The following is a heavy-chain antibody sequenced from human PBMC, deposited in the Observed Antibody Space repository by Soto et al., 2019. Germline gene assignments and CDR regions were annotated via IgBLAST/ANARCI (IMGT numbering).Heavy chain of an antibody. D-gene: IGHD3-10*01. CDR2: IYPGDSDT. CDR1: GYSFTSYW. Sequence: PGESLKISCKGSGYSFTSYWIGWVRQMPGKGLEWMGIIYPGDSDTRYSPSFQGQVTISADKSISTAYLQWSSLKASDTAMYYCARDRTYYYGSGSYYKYYYYYGMDVWGQGTTVTVSS. J-gene: IGHJ6*02. CDR3: ARDRTYYYGSGSYYKYYYYYGMDV. V-gene: IGHV5-51*01.